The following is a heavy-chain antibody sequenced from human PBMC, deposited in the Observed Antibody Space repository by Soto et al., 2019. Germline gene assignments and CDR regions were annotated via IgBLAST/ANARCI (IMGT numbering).Heavy chain of an antibody. CDR2: TYYRSKWYN. Sequence: SPTLSLTCAISGDSVSSNSAAWNWIRQSPSRGLEWLGRTYYRSKWYNDYAVSVKSRITINPDTSKNQFSLQLNSVTPEDTAVYYCARQAVSIVVVPAASYYYYYGMDGWGQGTTVTVSS. J-gene: IGHJ6*02. V-gene: IGHV6-1*01. D-gene: IGHD2-2*01. CDR3: ARQAVSIVVVPAASYYYYYGMDG. CDR1: GDSVSSNSAA.